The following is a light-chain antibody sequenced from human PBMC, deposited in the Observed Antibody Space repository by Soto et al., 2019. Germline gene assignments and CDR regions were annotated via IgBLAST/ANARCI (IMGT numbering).Light chain of an antibody. J-gene: IGKJ1*01. CDR1: QTITTY. CDR3: QQGYGTLFPWT. Sequence: DIQMTQSPSSLSASVGDTVTITCRASQTITTYLNWYQQKPGKAPDLLIFDASTLQSGVPSMFSGSGSGTDFTLTIRGLQPEDFATYFCQQGYGTLFPWTFGNGTKVAIK. CDR2: DAS. V-gene: IGKV1-39*01.